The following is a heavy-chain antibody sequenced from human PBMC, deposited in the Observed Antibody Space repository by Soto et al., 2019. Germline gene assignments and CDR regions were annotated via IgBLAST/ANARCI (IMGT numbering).Heavy chain of an antibody. V-gene: IGHV3-74*01. CDR2: INVDGSYI. Sequence: EVQLVESGGGLVQPGESLRLSCAVSGFTFSTYWMHWVRQVPGKGLVWVSRINVDGSYIDYADSVKGRFAISRDNAENTLYLQMNNVRAEDTAVYYCVRVSSPWNGIDYWGQGTLVTVSS. CDR1: GFTFSTYW. D-gene: IGHD1-1*01. J-gene: IGHJ4*02. CDR3: VRVSSPWNGIDY.